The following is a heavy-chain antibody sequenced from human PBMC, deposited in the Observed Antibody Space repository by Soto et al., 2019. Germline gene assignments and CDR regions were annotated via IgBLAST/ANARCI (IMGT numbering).Heavy chain of an antibody. V-gene: IGHV3-30-3*01. Sequence: GGSLRPSCAASGFTFSRYAMHWVRQAPGKGLEWVAVISYDGSNKYYADSVKGRFTISRDNSKNTLYLQMNSLRAEDTAVYYCARDIPPRDSGWYGYYYYYGMDVWGQGTTVTVSS. J-gene: IGHJ6*02. CDR1: GFTFSRYA. D-gene: IGHD6-19*01. CDR2: ISYDGSNK. CDR3: ARDIPPRDSGWYGYYYYYGMDV.